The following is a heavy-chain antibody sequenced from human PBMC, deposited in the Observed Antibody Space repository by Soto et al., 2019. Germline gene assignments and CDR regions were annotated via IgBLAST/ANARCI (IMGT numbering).Heavy chain of an antibody. CDR1: GFTFSSYW. J-gene: IGHJ4*02. CDR2: INSDGSST. D-gene: IGHD2-15*01. Sequence: EVQLVESGGGLVQPGESLRLSCAASGFTFSSYWMHWVRQAPGKGLVWFSRINSDGSSTSYAGSVKGRLTISRYNAKNTLYLQMNSLRAADTAVYYCVRTSLVVAAATREDYWGQGTLVTVSS. V-gene: IGHV3-74*01. CDR3: VRTSLVVAAATREDY.